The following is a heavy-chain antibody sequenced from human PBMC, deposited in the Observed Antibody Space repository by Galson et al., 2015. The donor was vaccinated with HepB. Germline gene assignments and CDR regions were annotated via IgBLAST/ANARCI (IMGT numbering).Heavy chain of an antibody. CDR3: ARAAGWWYYDYIWGSYLLDY. V-gene: IGHV3-7*01. CDR1: GFTFSSYW. CDR2: IKQDGSEK. J-gene: IGHJ4*02. D-gene: IGHD3-16*02. Sequence: SLRLSCAASGFTFSSYWMSWVRQAPGKGLEWVANIKQDGSEKYYVDSVKGRFTISRDNAKNSLYLQMNSLRAEDTAVYYCARAAGWWYYDYIWGSYLLDYWGQGTLVTVSS.